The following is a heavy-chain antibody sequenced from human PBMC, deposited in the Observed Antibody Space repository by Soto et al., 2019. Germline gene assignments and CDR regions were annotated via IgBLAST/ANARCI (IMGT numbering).Heavy chain of an antibody. Sequence: FQLLQLGAEWRRPGSSGRVSCKVSGGALTNFGLNWVRTAPGQGLGCLGGIIPLLNTPNYSLRFLGRVTVTADISSSSVYMHLSGLTSDDTATYFCASWSNWNPLYYHGMDVWGQGTTVTVSS. CDR2: IIPLLNTP. CDR3: ASWSNWNPLYYHGMDV. J-gene: IGHJ6*02. CDR1: GGALTNFG. D-gene: IGHD1-20*01. V-gene: IGHV1-69*14.